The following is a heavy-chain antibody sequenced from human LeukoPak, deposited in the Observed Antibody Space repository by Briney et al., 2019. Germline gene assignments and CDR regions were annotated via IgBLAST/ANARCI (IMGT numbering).Heavy chain of an antibody. CDR3: AKASHYYNYYFMDV. Sequence: GGSLRLSCAASGFTFSSYAMSWVRQTPGKGLEWVSAISGSGDSTYYADSVKGRFTISRDNSKNTLYLQMNSLRAKETAVYYCAKASHYYNYYFMDVWGRGTTVTVSS. V-gene: IGHV3-23*01. CDR2: ISGSGDST. CDR1: GFTFSSYA. J-gene: IGHJ6*03.